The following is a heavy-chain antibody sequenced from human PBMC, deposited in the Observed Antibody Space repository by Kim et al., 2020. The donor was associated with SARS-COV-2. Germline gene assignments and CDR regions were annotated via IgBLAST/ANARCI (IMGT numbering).Heavy chain of an antibody. Sequence: PSLKSRVTISVDTSKNQFSLKLSSVTAADTAVYYCARGPITMIVVVNAFDIWGQGTMVTVSS. V-gene: IGHV4-31*02. J-gene: IGHJ3*02. D-gene: IGHD3-22*01. CDR3: ARGPITMIVVVNAFDI.